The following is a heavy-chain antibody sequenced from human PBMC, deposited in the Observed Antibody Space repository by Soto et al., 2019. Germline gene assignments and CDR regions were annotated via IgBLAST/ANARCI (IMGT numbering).Heavy chain of an antibody. CDR3: ARDLPPSDY. CDR2: ISAYNGNT. Sequence: QVQLVQSGAEVKKPGASVKVSCKASGYTFTSYFISWVRQAPGQGLEWMGWISAYNGNTNDVQKLQGRVTMTTDTSTSSAYRELRSLRSDDTAVYYCARDLPPSDYWGQGTLVTVSS. V-gene: IGHV1-18*01. J-gene: IGHJ4*02. CDR1: GYTFTSYF.